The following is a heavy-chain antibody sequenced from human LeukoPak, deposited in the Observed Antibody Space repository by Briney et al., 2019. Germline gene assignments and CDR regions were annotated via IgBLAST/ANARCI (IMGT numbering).Heavy chain of an antibody. Sequence: YPSETLSLTCTISGGSVSDYYRSWIRQSPGKGLEWIGYIYYTGSTTYNPSLKSRVTISADTSKNQFSLKLSSVTAADTAVYYCASRKLGNDYWGQGTLVTVSS. CDR3: ASRKLGNDY. J-gene: IGHJ4*02. CDR2: IYYTGST. CDR1: GGSVSDYY. V-gene: IGHV4-59*02. D-gene: IGHD7-27*01.